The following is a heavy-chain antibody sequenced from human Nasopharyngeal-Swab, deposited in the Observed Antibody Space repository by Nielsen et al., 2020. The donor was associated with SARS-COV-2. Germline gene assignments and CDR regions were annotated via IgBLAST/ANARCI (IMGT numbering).Heavy chain of an antibody. CDR1: GFTFSSYE. Sequence: GGSLRLSCAASGFTFSSYEMNWVRQAPGKGLEWVPYISSSSSDIYYADSVKGRFTISRDSAKNSLYLQMNNLRAEDTAVYYCARGYCSSGSCYAKHYGMDVWGQGTTVTVSS. J-gene: IGHJ6*02. V-gene: IGHV3-21*05. CDR3: ARGYCSSGSCYAKHYGMDV. D-gene: IGHD2-15*01. CDR2: ISSSSSDI.